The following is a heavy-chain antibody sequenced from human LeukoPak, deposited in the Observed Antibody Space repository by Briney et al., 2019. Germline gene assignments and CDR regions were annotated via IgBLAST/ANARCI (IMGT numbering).Heavy chain of an antibody. CDR1: GFTFSSYG. CDR2: IWYDGSNK. V-gene: IGHV3-33*01. CDR3: ARNYYDSSGYYYHDY. D-gene: IGHD3-22*01. Sequence: PGGSLRLSCAASGFTFSSYGMHWVRQAPGKGLEWVALIWYDGSNKYYADSVKGRFTISRDNSKNTLYLQMNSLRAEDTAVYYCARNYYDSSGYYYHDYWGQGTLVTVSS. J-gene: IGHJ4*02.